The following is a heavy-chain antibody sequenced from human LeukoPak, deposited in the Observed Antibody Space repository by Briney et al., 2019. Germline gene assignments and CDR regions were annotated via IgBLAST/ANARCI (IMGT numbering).Heavy chain of an antibody. CDR3: ASQGFLAAAEDY. CDR1: GFTLSSYS. J-gene: IGHJ4*02. Sequence: GGSLRLSCAASGFTLSSYSMNWVRQAPGKGLEWVSSISSSSSYIYYADSVKGRFTISRDNAKNSLYLQMNSLRAEDTAVYYCASQGFLAAAEDYWGQGTLVTVSS. CDR2: ISSSSSYI. D-gene: IGHD6-13*01. V-gene: IGHV3-21*01.